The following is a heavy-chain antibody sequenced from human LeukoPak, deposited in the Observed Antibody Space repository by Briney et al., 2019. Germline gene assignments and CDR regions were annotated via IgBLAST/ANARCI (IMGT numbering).Heavy chain of an antibody. V-gene: IGHV3-73*01. CDR1: GFTFSGSA. Sequence: GRSLRLSCAASGFTFSGSAMHWVRQASGKGLEWVGRIRSKANSYATAYAASVKGRFTISRDDSKNTAYLQMNSLKTEDTAVYYCTETAGTLRGGYWGQGTLVTVSS. CDR2: IRSKANSYAT. CDR3: TETAGTLRGGY. D-gene: IGHD2-21*02. J-gene: IGHJ4*02.